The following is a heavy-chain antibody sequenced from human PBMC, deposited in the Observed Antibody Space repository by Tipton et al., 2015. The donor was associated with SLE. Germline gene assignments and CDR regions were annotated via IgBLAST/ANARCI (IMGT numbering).Heavy chain of an antibody. CDR3: ARDHHGYWSGYYPY. CDR2: ISSSGTYF. CDR1: GFTFSSYA. J-gene: IGHJ4*01. Sequence: SLRLSCAASGFTFSSYAITWVRHAPGKGLQWVSSISSSGTYFYYADSESGRFTISRDNPNNSLYLQMDSLRAEDTGAYYCARDHHGYWSGYYPYWGHGTLVTVSS. V-gene: IGHV3-21*03. D-gene: IGHD3-3*01.